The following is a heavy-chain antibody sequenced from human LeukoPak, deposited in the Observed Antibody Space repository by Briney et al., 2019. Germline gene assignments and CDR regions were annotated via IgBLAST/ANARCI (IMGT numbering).Heavy chain of an antibody. CDR1: GFTFSTYA. D-gene: IGHD5-18*01. CDR3: AKEARRGYSYGYGY. V-gene: IGHV3-23*01. J-gene: IGHJ4*02. CDR2: ISASGRST. Sequence: PGGSLRLSCAASGFTFSTYAMTWVRQAPGKGLEWVSAISASGRSTFYADSVKGRFTISRDNSKNTLYLQMNSLRAEDTAVYYCAKEARRGYSYGYGYWGQGTLVTVSS.